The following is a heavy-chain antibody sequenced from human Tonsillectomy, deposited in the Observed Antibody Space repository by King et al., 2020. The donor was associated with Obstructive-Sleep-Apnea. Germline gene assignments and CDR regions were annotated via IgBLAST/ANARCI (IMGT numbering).Heavy chain of an antibody. V-gene: IGHV4-59*08. D-gene: IGHD3-22*01. CDR2: IYYSGST. Sequence: VQLQESGPGLVKPSETLSLTCTVSGGSISSYYWSWIRQPPGKGLEWIGYIYYSGSTNYNPPLKSRVTISVDTSKNQFSRKLSSVTAADTAVYYCASSSGYYSDFDYWGQGTLVTVSS. CDR1: GGSISSYY. CDR3: ASSSGYYSDFDY. J-gene: IGHJ4*02.